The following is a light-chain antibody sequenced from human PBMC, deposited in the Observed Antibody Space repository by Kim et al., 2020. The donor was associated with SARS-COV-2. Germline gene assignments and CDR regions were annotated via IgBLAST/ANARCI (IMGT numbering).Light chain of an antibody. CDR2: KAS. V-gene: IGKV1-5*03. CDR3: QQYKSYPWT. Sequence: ASVGDSVTSTCRASQSISSWLAWYQQKPGKAPKVLIYKASSLESGVPSRFSGSGSGTEFTLTISSLQPDDFTTYYCQQYKSYPWTFGQGTKVDIK. CDR1: QSISSW. J-gene: IGKJ1*01.